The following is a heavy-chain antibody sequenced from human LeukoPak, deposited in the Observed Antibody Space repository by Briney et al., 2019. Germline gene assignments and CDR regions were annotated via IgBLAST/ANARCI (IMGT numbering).Heavy chain of an antibody. D-gene: IGHD2-15*01. J-gene: IGHJ4*02. CDR3: ARGFPRIYYSDS. Sequence: WASVKVSCKASGYTFTSYYMHWVRQAPGQGLEWMGVVIPGGGGTSYAQQFQGRVTMTRDMSTSTVYMELSSLRSEDTAIYYCARGFPRIYYSDSWGQGTLVPVSS. CDR2: VIPGGGGT. CDR1: GYTFTSYY. V-gene: IGHV1-46*01.